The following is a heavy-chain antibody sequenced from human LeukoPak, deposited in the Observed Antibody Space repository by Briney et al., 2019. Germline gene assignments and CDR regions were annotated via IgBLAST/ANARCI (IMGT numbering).Heavy chain of an antibody. J-gene: IGHJ4*02. CDR3: ARGGRFTIFGVVPYDY. CDR1: GGSFSGYY. D-gene: IGHD3-3*01. V-gene: IGHV4-34*01. CDR2: INHSGST. Sequence: TSETLSLTCAVYGGSFSGYYWSWIRQPPGKGLEWIGEINHSGSTNYNPSLKSRVTISVDTSKNQFSLKLSPVTAADTAVYYCARGGRFTIFGVVPYDYWGQGTLVTVSS.